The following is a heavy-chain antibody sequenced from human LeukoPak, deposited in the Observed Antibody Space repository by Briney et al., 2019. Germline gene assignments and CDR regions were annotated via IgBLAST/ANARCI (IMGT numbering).Heavy chain of an antibody. Sequence: GGSLRLSCAASGFTFSNYAIHWVRQASGKGLEWVAVISYDGSNKYYADSVKGRFTLSRDNSKNTLYLQMNSLRAEDTAVYYCARDSGFSGTQRGEYWGQGTLVTVSS. V-gene: IGHV3-30*04. CDR2: ISYDGSNK. CDR3: ARDSGFSGTQRGEY. D-gene: IGHD3/OR15-3a*01. J-gene: IGHJ4*02. CDR1: GFTFSNYA.